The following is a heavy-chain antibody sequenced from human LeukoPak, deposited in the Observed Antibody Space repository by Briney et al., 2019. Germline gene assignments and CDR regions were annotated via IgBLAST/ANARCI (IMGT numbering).Heavy chain of an antibody. CDR2: ISAYNGNT. D-gene: IGHD3-22*01. CDR1: GYTLTELS. CDR3: ARREGDYYDLDAFDI. J-gene: IGHJ3*02. V-gene: IGHV1-18*01. Sequence: ASVKVSCKVSGYTLTELSMHWVRQAPGKGLEWMGWISAYNGNTNYAQKLQGRVTMTTDTSTSTAYMELRSLRSDDTAVYYCARREGDYYDLDAFDIWGQGTMVTVSS.